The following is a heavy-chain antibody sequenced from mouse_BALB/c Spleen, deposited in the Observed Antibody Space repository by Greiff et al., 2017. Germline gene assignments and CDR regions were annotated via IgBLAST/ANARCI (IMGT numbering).Heavy chain of an antibody. J-gene: IGHJ4*01. D-gene: IGHD2-10*01. CDR2: IDPENGNT. CDR1: GFNIKDYY. V-gene: IGHV14-1*02. Sequence: VHVKQSGAELVRPGALVKLSCKASGFNIKDYYMHWVKQRPEQGLEWIGWIDPENGNTIYDPKFQGKASITADTSSNTAYLQLSSLTSEDTAVYYCAAYYGNPYAMDYWGQGTSVTVSS. CDR3: AAYYGNPYAMDY.